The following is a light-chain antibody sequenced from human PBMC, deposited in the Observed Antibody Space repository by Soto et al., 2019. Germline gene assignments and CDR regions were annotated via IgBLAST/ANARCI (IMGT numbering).Light chain of an antibody. J-gene: IGKJ1*01. Sequence: DIQMTQSPSTLSASVGDRATITCRASQSISSWLAWYQQKPGKAPKILIYKASSLESGVPSRFSGSGSGTEFTLTISSLQPDDFATYYCQQYHTWWTFGQGTKVEI. CDR1: QSISSW. CDR2: KAS. CDR3: QQYHTWWT. V-gene: IGKV1-5*03.